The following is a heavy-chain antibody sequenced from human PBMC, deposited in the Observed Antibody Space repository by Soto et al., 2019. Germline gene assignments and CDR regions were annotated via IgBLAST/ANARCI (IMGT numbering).Heavy chain of an antibody. CDR3: AKEGGYCGGDCLVRDDAFDI. J-gene: IGHJ3*02. V-gene: IGHV3-23*01. CDR1: GFGFTFSTSA. CDR2: ISGSGGST. Sequence: PGGSLRLSCAASGFGFTFSTSAMSWVRQAPGKGLEWVSAISGSGGSTYYADSVKGRFTISRDNSKNTLYLQMNSLRAEDTAVYYCAKEGGYCGGDCLVRDDAFDIWGQGTMVTVSS. D-gene: IGHD2-21*01.